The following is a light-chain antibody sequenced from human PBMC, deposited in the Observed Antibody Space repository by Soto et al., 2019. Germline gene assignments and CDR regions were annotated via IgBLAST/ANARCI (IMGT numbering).Light chain of an antibody. J-gene: IGKJ2*02. CDR1: QSVDSDY. CDR2: GAY. CDR3: QQYLRSPCT. V-gene: IGKV3-20*01. Sequence: DIVLTQSPGTLSLSPGERATLSCRASQSVDSDYLAWYQQKPGQAPRLLIYGAYNRPGRIPDRFSGSGSGTDFTLTISRLEPEDFAVYYCQQYLRSPCTFGQGTK.